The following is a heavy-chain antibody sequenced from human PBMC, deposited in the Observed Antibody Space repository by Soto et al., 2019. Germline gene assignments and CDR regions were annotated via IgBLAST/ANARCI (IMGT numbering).Heavy chain of an antibody. CDR2: VNPNTGDT. V-gene: IGHV1-8*01. CDR3: ARAPRPAAIAVLDH. J-gene: IGHJ4*02. D-gene: IGHD6-19*01. CDR1: GYSFTSYH. Sequence: QVQLVQSGTEVKTSGASVKVSCKASGYSFTSYHINWLRQATGQGPEWMGWVNPNTGDTGLAQRFQARVTLSSDTSINTAYVEVSSLRPDDTAIYFCARAPRPAAIAVLDHWGQGTLVAVSS.